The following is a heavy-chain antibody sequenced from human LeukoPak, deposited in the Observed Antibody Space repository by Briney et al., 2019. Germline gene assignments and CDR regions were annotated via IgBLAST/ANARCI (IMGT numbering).Heavy chain of an antibody. Sequence: ASVKVSCKASGYTFTCYYMHWVRHAPAQGLEWMGWINPNSGGTNYAQKFQGRVTMTRDTSISTAYMELSRLRSDDTAVYYCARYYDYVWGSSEFDPWGQGTLVTVSS. D-gene: IGHD3-16*01. V-gene: IGHV1-2*02. CDR2: INPNSGGT. CDR3: ARYYDYVWGSSEFDP. J-gene: IGHJ5*02. CDR1: GYTFTCYY.